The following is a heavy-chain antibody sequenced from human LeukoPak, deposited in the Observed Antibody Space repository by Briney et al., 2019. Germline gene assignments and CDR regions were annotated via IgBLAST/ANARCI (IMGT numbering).Heavy chain of an antibody. CDR1: GFTFSSYV. CDR2: IRYDGSDK. J-gene: IGHJ4*02. D-gene: IGHD2/OR15-2a*01. CDR3: RDPFDY. V-gene: IGHV3-30*02. Sequence: PGGSLRLSCAASGFTFSSYVMHWVRQAPGKGLEWVAFIRYDGSDKFYADSVKGRFTISRDNSKNTLYLQMYSLRVEDTAVYYCRDPFDYWGQGTLVTVSS.